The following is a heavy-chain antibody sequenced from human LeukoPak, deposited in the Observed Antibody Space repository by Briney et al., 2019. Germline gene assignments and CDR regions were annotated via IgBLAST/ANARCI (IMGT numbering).Heavy chain of an antibody. V-gene: IGHV3-15*01. CDR1: GFTFSNAW. D-gene: IGHD3-22*01. CDR2: IKSKTDGGTT. CDR3: TTDPGYYYDSSGYSPFDY. Sequence: GGSLRLSCAASGFTFSNAWMSWVRQAPGKGLEWVGRIKSKTDGGTTDYAAPVKGRFTISRDDSKNTLYLQMNSLKTEDTAVYYCTTDPGYYYDSSGYSPFDYWGQGTLVTVSS. J-gene: IGHJ4*02.